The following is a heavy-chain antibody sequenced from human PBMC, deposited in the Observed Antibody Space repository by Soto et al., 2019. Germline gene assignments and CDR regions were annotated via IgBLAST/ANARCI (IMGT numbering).Heavy chain of an antibody. D-gene: IGHD2-21*01. CDR1: GGTFSSYA. CDR2: IIPIFGTA. Sequence: QVQLLQSGAEVKKPGSSVKVSCKASGGTFSSYAITWVRQAPVQGLEWLGGIIPIFGTANYAQKFQGRVTITDDESTSAAYLRLSSLRSEYTAVYSWGWRAYCYPSYAFDNWGQGTMVTVSS. CDR3: GWRAYCYPSYAFDN. V-gene: IGHV1-69*01. J-gene: IGHJ3*02.